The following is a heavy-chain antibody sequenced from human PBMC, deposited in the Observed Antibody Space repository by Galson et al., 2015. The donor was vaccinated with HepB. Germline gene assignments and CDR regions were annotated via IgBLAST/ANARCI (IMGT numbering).Heavy chain of an antibody. D-gene: IGHD3-3*01. J-gene: IGHJ5*02. CDR1: GYTFTSYA. Sequence: SVKVSCKASGYTFTSYAMHWVRQAPGQGLEWMGWISAYNGNTNYAQKLQGRVTMTTDTSTSTAYMELRSLRSDDTAVYYYARDFRYTIFGVAQFDPWGQGTLVTVSS. CDR2: ISAYNGNT. CDR3: ARDFRYTIFGVAQFDP. V-gene: IGHV1-18*01.